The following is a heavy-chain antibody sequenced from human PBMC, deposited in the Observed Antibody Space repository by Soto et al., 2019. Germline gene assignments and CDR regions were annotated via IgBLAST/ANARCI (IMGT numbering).Heavy chain of an antibody. J-gene: IGHJ4*02. CDR1: GGSFSGYY. CDR2: INYSGST. D-gene: IGHD5-18*01. Sequence: SETLSLTCAVYGGSFSGYYWSWIRQPPGKGLEWIGKINYSGSTYYNPSLKSRVTISVDTSKNQFSLKLSSVTAADTAVYYCARTRGYSYGKYDYWGQGTLVTVSS. CDR3: ARTRGYSYGKYDY. V-gene: IGHV4-34*01.